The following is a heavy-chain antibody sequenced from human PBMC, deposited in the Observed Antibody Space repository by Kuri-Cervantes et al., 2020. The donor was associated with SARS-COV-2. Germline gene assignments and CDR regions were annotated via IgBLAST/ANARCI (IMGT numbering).Heavy chain of an antibody. CDR2: IDPSDSYT. Sequence: KVSCKASGYTFTSYYMHWVRQAPGQGLEWMGRIDPSDSYTNYSPSFQGHVTISADKSISTAYLQWSSLKASDTAMYYCARGGDADYWGQGTLVTVSS. V-gene: IGHV5-10-1*01. CDR1: GYTFTSYY. CDR3: ARGGDADY. D-gene: IGHD2-21*01. J-gene: IGHJ4*02.